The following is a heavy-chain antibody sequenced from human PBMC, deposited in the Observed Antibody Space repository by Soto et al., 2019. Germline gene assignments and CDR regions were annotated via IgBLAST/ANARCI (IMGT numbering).Heavy chain of an antibody. CDR1: GLSLSNGKLG. Sequence: CPMLVNPTETLTLTSTVSGLSLSNGKLGVRWIRQPPGKALEWIAYIFSYDEKSYSTSLRSRITNSKHTSRSQEVLTMTNMDPVDSATYYCALRMDCSRTHCYLASFDAWGQGTTVTVSS. J-gene: IGHJ5*01. CDR3: ALRMDCSRTHCYLASFDA. V-gene: IGHV2-26*01. CDR2: IFSYDEK. D-gene: IGHD2-2*01.